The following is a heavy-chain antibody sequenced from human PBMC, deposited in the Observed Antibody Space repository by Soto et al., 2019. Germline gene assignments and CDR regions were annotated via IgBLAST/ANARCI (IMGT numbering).Heavy chain of an antibody. CDR3: ATGFRVPAAMYDAFHI. CDR2: FDPEDGET. CDR1: GYTLTELS. J-gene: IGHJ3*02. Sequence: GASVKVSCKVSGYTLTELSMHWVRQAPGKGLEWMGGFDPEDGETIYAQKFQGRVTMTEDTSTDTAYMELSSLRSEDTAVYYCATGFRVPAAMYDAFHIWGQGTMVTVS. D-gene: IGHD2-2*01. V-gene: IGHV1-24*01.